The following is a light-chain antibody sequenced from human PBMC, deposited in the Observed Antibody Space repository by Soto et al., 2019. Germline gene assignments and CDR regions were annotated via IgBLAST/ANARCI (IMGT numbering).Light chain of an antibody. CDR2: TAS. J-gene: IGKJ5*01. CDR3: QQSYTTPFT. V-gene: IGKV1-39*01. CDR1: QSVSNY. Sequence: DIQMAQSPSSLSASVGDRVTITCRASQSVSNYLNWFQHKPGRAPMLLIHTASTLRSGVPSRFSGSGSGADFTLTISSLQREDFATYYCQQSYTTPFTFGQGTRLEIK.